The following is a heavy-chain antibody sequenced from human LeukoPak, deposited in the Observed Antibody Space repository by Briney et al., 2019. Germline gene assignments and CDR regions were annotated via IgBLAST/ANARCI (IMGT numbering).Heavy chain of an antibody. V-gene: IGHV1-18*01. CDR1: GYTFTSYG. J-gene: IGHJ4*02. CDR3: ARGPYYDSSGYYLH. Sequence: ASVKVSCKASGYTFTSYGISWVRQAPGQGLEWIGWISAYNGNTNYAQKLQGRVTMTTDTSTSTAYMELRSLRSDDAAVYYCARGPYYDSSGYYLHWGQGTLVTVSS. D-gene: IGHD3-22*01. CDR2: ISAYNGNT.